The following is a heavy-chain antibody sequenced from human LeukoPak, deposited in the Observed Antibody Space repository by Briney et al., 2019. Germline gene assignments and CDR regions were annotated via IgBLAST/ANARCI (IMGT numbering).Heavy chain of an antibody. J-gene: IGHJ4*02. CDR1: GGSISSYY. CDR3: ARGAVGIAVAGYYFDY. Sequence: SSETLSLTCTVSGGSISSYYWSWIRQPAGKGLEWIGRIYTSGSTNYNPSLKSRVTISVDKSKNQFSLKLSSVTAADTAVYYCARGAVGIAVAGYYFDYWGQGTLVTVSS. D-gene: IGHD6-19*01. V-gene: IGHV4-4*07. CDR2: IYTSGST.